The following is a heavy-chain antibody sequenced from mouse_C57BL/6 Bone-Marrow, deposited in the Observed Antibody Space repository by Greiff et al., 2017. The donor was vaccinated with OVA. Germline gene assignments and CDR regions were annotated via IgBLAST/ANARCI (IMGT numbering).Heavy chain of an antibody. Sequence: EVQLVESGGGLVKPGGSLKLSCAASGFTFSSYTMSWVRQTPEKRLEWVATISGGGGNTYYPDSVKGRFTISRDNAKNTLYLQMSSLRSEDTALYYCARRDYDAYWGQGTLVTVSA. CDR3: ARRDYDAY. CDR1: GFTFSSYT. V-gene: IGHV5-9*01. D-gene: IGHD2-4*01. J-gene: IGHJ3*01. CDR2: ISGGGGNT.